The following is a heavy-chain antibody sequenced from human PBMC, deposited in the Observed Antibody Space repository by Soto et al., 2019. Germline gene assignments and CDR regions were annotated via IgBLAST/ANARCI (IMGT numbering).Heavy chain of an antibody. CDR2: IHYSGST. Sequence: XTLSLPCTVSGGSVSGSYWSWIRQTPGKVLEWVGYIHYSGSTNYTTSLKRRVTMSVDSAKKQLSLQLSSVTAADTAVYFCTKYRRTDAEGYSFYYWGQGALGTVSS. J-gene: IGHJ4*02. CDR1: GGSVSGSY. CDR3: TKYRRTDAEGYSFYY. D-gene: IGHD2-15*01. V-gene: IGHV4-59*02.